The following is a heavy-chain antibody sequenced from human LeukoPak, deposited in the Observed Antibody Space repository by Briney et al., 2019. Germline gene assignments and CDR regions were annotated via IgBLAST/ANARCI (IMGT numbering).Heavy chain of an antibody. D-gene: IGHD3-10*01. Sequence: ASVKVSCKASGYTFTSYDINWVRQATGQGLEWMGWMNPNSGNTGYAQKFQGRVTITRNTSISTAYMELSSLRSEDTAVYYCARGASTTMVRGVPEGDYWGQGTLVTISS. J-gene: IGHJ4*02. CDR2: MNPNSGNT. V-gene: IGHV1-8*03. CDR3: ARGASTTMVRGVPEGDY. CDR1: GYTFTSYD.